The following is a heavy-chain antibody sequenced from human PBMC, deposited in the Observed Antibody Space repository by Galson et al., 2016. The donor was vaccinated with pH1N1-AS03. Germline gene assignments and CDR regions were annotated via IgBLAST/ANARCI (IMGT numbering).Heavy chain of an antibody. CDR3: ARETIVGASSIDF. V-gene: IGHV1-2*06. J-gene: IGHJ4*02. CDR2: INPNTGVT. D-gene: IGHD1-26*01. Sequence: SVKVSCKASGYIFAVYYIHWVRQAPGQGLEWLGQINPNTGVTNFGQKVQGRVTMTRDPSINTAFMELTRLRSDDTAVYYCARETIVGASSIDFWGQGTLVTVSS. CDR1: GYIFAVYY.